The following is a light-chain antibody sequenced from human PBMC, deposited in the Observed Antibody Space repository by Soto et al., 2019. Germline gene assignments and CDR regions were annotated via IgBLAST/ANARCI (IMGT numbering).Light chain of an antibody. Sequence: QSALTQPRSVSGSPGQSVTISCTGSSSDVGGYNYVSWYQQYPGKAPKLMIFDVSERPSGVPDRFSGSKSGNTASMTISGLQPDDEADYYCCLYAGSHFVFGGGTQLTVL. J-gene: IGLJ3*02. CDR2: DVS. CDR3: CLYAGSHFV. V-gene: IGLV2-11*01. CDR1: SSDVGGYNY.